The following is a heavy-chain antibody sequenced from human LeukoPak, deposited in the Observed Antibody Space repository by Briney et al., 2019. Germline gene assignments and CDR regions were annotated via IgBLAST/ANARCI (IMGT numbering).Heavy chain of an antibody. V-gene: IGHV1-3*01. CDR2: INAGNGNT. CDR3: AKRGYYDSSGYGYYYGMDV. Sequence: ASVEVSCKASGYTFTSYAMHWVRQAPGQRLEWMGWINAGNGNTKYSQKFQGRVTITRDTSASTAYMELSSLRSEDTAVYYCAKRGYYDSSGYGYYYGMDVWGQGTTVTVSS. D-gene: IGHD3-22*01. CDR1: GYTFTSYA. J-gene: IGHJ6*02.